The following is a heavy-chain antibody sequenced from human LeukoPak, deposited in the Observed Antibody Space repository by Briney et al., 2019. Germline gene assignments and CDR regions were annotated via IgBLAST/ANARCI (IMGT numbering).Heavy chain of an antibody. Sequence: GGSLRLSCEASGFTFSSYWMHWVRQAPGKGLVWVSRINSDGSSTSYADSVKGRFTISRDNAKNTLYLQMNSLRAEDTAVYYCARIPDDYYYGMDVWGQGTTVTVSS. J-gene: IGHJ6*02. CDR1: GFTFSSYW. V-gene: IGHV3-74*01. D-gene: IGHD2-2*02. CDR3: ARIPDDYYYGMDV. CDR2: INSDGSST.